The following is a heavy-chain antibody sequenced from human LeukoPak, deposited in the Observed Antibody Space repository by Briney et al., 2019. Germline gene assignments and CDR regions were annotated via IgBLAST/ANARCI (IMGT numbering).Heavy chain of an antibody. J-gene: IGHJ4*02. CDR2: IYYSGST. CDR3: ARDRSYGDFDY. D-gene: IGHD1-26*01. CDR1: GGSISSYY. Sequence: KTSETLSLTCTVSGGSISSYYWSWIPQPPGKGLEWIGYIYYSGSTNYNPSLKSRVTISVDTSKNQFSLKLSSVTAADTAVYYCARDRSYGDFDYWGQGTLVTVSS. V-gene: IGHV4-59*01.